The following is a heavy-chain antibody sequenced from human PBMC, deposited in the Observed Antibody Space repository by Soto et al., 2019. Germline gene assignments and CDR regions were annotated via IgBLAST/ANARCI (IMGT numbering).Heavy chain of an antibody. D-gene: IGHD1-26*01. CDR3: ARWADADSVDH. CDR1: GFIFSNYY. V-gene: IGHV3-7*03. J-gene: IGHJ4*02. Sequence: PGGSLRLSCAASGFIFSNYYMTWVRQAPGKGLEWVANINYGGGDQWYVDSVRSRFTISRDNAKNYLYLQMNSLRVEDTAVYYGARWADADSVDHWGQGTLVTVSS. CDR2: INYGGGDQ.